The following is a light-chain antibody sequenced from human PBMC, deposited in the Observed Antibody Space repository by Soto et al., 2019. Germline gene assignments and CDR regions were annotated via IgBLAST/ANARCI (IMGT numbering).Light chain of an antibody. CDR1: PSVSSSY. V-gene: IGKV3-20*01. CDR2: GTS. Sequence: EIVLTQSPDTLSLSPGERATLSCRASPSVSSSYLAWYQQTPGQAPRLLIYGTSNRATVIPDRFSGSGSGTDFTLTISRLEPEAFAVYYCQQYGNSRWTFGQGTKVEIK. CDR3: QQYGNSRWT. J-gene: IGKJ1*01.